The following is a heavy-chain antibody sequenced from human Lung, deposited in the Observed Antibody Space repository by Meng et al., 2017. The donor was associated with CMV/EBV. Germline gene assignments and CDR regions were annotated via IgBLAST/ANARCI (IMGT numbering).Heavy chain of an antibody. CDR1: SYA. Sequence: SYAITWVRQAPGQGLEWMGTIIPILDITKYAQKFQGRVTITADKTSSTVYMELSSLRSDDTAVYYCGRYTDIVSVIAATRDYWFDPWGQGTLVTVSS. CDR2: IIPILDIT. J-gene: IGHJ5*02. V-gene: IGHV1-69*04. CDR3: GRYTDIVSVIAATRDYWFDP. D-gene: IGHD2-15*01.